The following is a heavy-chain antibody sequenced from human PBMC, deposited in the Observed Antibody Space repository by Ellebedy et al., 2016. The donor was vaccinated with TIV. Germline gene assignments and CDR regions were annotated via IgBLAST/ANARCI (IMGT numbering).Heavy chain of an antibody. D-gene: IGHD2/OR15-2a*01. J-gene: IGHJ6*02. CDR3: ARAGEYCDFPQNCYAMDV. CDR2: IGSRINKI. V-gene: IGHV3-48*01. CDR1: GFTFSTYS. Sequence: GESLKISCAASGFTFSTYSLNWVRRAPGKGLEWVAYIGSRINKIYYADSVKGRFTISRDNSKNTLDLQMNSLRAEDTAVYYCARAGEYCDFPQNCYAMDVWGQGTTVTVS.